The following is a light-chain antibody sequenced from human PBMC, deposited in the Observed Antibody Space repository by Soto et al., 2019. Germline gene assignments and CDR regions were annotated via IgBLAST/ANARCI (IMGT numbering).Light chain of an antibody. Sequence: QSALTQPRSVSGSPGQSVTISCTGTSSDVGAYTYVSWYQQHPRKAPKLMIYDVSERPSGVPDRFSGSKSGSTASLTISGLRADDEADYYCCSYAGISTYVIFGGGTKLTVL. CDR2: DVS. CDR1: SSDVGAYTY. CDR3: CSYAGISTYVI. J-gene: IGLJ2*01. V-gene: IGLV2-11*01.